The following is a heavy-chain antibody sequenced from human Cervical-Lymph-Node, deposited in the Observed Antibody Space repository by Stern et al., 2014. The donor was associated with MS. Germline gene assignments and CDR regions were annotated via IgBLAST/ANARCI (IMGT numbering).Heavy chain of an antibody. V-gene: IGHV3-23*04. Sequence: EMQLVESGGDLVEPGGSLKLSCSASGFTFSHYAMTWVRQAPGKGLEWVSTISNSGADTYYADSVKGRFTISRDNSKNMLYLHMYSLTAEDTGIYYCAKNPAPGTSWGQGTLVTVSS. CDR1: GFTFSHYA. CDR2: ISNSGADT. D-gene: IGHD2-2*01. CDR3: AKNPAPGTS. J-gene: IGHJ4*02.